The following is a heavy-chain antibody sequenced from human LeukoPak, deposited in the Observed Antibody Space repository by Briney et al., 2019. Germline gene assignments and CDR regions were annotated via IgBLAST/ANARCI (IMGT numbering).Heavy chain of an antibody. D-gene: IGHD3-3*01. CDR1: GYTFTSYY. J-gene: IGHJ5*02. CDR2: INPSGGST. CDR3: ARCPIPYYDFWSGYPRFDP. Sequence: GASVKVSCKASGYTFTSYYMHWVRQAPGQGLEWMGIINPSGGSTSYAQKFQGRVTMTRDTSTSTVYMELSSLRSEDTAVYYCARCPIPYYDFWSGYPRFDPWGQGTLVTVSS. V-gene: IGHV1-46*01.